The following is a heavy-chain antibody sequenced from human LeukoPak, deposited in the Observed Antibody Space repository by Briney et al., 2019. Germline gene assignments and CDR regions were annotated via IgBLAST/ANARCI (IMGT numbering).Heavy chain of an antibody. CDR3: AKDRTVGASYWYFDL. Sequence: GGSLRLSCAASGFTFTNYPMHWVRQAPGKGLEWVAVLWSDGIKTDYADSVKGRFTISRDDSKNTLYLQMNSLRAEDTAVYYCAKDRTVGASYWYFDLWGRGTLVTVSS. V-gene: IGHV3-33*03. CDR2: LWSDGIKT. D-gene: IGHD1-26*01. CDR1: GFTFTNYP. J-gene: IGHJ2*01.